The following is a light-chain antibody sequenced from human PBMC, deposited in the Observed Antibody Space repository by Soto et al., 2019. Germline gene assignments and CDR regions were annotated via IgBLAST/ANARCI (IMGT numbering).Light chain of an antibody. CDR1: QDIRSW. Sequence: DIQMTQSPSSVSASVGVRVTITCRASQDIRSWLAWYQQKPGKAPKLLIFAASSLQSGVPSRFSGGGSGTDFTLTINSLQPEDFATYFCQQTNTFPRTFGGGTKVEIK. CDR3: QQTNTFPRT. CDR2: AAS. J-gene: IGKJ4*01. V-gene: IGKV1-12*01.